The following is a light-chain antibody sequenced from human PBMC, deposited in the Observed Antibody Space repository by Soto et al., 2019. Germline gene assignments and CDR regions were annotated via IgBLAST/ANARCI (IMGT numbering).Light chain of an antibody. Sequence: QSVLTQPASVSGSPGQSITISCTGTSSDVGSYNLVSWYQQHPGKAPKLMIYEGNRRPSGVSNRFSGSKSGNTASLTISGLQADDEADYYCCSYAGSSFYVFGTGTKLTVL. J-gene: IGLJ1*01. V-gene: IGLV2-23*01. CDR2: EGN. CDR3: CSYAGSSFYV. CDR1: SSDVGSYNL.